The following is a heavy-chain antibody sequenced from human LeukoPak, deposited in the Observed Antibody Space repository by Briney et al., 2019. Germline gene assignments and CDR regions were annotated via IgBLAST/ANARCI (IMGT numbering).Heavy chain of an antibody. V-gene: IGHV4-59*08. CDR3: ARQPLWFGELPSSFDY. Sequence: SETLSLTCSVSGDSITGYSWSWIRQTPGKGLEWIGYIYYNGDTHYNPSLNSRLSISVDTSKNQFSLKLSSVTAADTAVYYCARQPLWFGELPSSFDYWGQGTLVTVSS. CDR2: IYYNGDT. J-gene: IGHJ4*02. CDR1: GDSITGYS. D-gene: IGHD3-10*01.